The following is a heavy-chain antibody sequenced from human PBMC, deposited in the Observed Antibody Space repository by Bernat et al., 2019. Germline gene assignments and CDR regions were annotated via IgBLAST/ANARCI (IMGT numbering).Heavy chain of an antibody. CDR3: ARELMVRGEDY. CDR1: GFTFSSYS. CDR2: ISGSSRTI. J-gene: IGHJ4*02. V-gene: IGHV3-48*01. Sequence: EVQLVESGGGLVQPGGSLRLSCAASGFTFSSYSMNWVRQAPGKGLEWVSYISGSSRTIYYADSVKGRFTISRDNAKNTLYLQMNSLRAEDTAVYYCARELMVRGEDYWGQGTLVTVSS. D-gene: IGHD3-10*01.